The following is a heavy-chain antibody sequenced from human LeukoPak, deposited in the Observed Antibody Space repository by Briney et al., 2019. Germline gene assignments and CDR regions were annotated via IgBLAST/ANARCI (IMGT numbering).Heavy chain of an antibody. CDR1: GFTFTNNF. CDR3: AKSVGFRRYAFDI. CDR2: ISRGSTTI. Sequence: GGSLRLSCAASGFTFTNNFMSWVRQVPGKGLEWVSNISRGSTTIYYADSVKGRFTISRDNSKNTLYLQMNSLRAEDTAVYYCAKSVGFRRYAFDIWGQGTMVTVSS. V-gene: IGHV3-23*01. J-gene: IGHJ3*02. D-gene: IGHD3-16*02.